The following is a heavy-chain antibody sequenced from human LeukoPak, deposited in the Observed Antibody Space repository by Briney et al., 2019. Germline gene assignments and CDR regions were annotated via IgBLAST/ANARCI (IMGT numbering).Heavy chain of an antibody. D-gene: IGHD1-26*01. Sequence: GGSLRLSCAASGFTFDDYAMHWVRQAPGKGLEWVSGISWNSGSIGYADSVMGRFTISRDNAKNSLYLQMNSLRAEDMALYYCAKDATSRYSGSYYAFDIWGQGTMVTVSS. CDR3: AKDATSRYSGSYYAFDI. CDR1: GFTFDDYA. J-gene: IGHJ3*02. V-gene: IGHV3-9*03. CDR2: ISWNSGSI.